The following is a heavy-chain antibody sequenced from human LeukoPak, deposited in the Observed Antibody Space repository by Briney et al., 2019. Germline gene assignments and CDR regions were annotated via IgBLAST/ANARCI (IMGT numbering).Heavy chain of an antibody. CDR1: GYTFTGDY. D-gene: IGHD1-14*01. V-gene: IGHV1-2*02. CDR2: INPNSGGT. Sequence: APVNVSCKASGYTFTGDYMHWVRQAPGQGLEWMGWINPNSGGTNYAHKPQGRVTMTRDTPISTAYIELSRLRSDDTAVYYCARGYTVDAFDIWGQGTMVTVSS. J-gene: IGHJ3*02. CDR3: ARGYTVDAFDI.